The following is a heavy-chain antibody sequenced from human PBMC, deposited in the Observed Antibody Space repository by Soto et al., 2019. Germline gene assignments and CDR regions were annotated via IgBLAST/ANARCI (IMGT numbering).Heavy chain of an antibody. Sequence: EVQLVESGGGLVKPGGSLRLSCAASGFTFSSYSMNWVRQAPGKGLEWVSIITITGFIDYADSVKGRFTISRDNDKSSLYLQMNSLRAEDTAVYYCASESREYNAYDYNWGQGTLVTVSS. CDR1: GFTFSSYS. J-gene: IGHJ4*02. CDR3: ASESREYNAYDYN. CDR2: IITITGFI. V-gene: IGHV3-21*02. D-gene: IGHD5-12*01.